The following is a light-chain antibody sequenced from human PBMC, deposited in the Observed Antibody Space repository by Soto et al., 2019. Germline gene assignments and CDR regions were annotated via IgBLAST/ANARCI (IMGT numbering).Light chain of an antibody. CDR1: SSDVGSYNL. J-gene: IGLJ3*02. V-gene: IGLV2-14*02. CDR2: EVT. CDR3: SSYKFSTTLRV. Sequence: QSALTQPASVSGSPEQSITISCTGTSSDVGSYNLVSWFQQHPGEAPKLIIFEVTHRPSGISTRFSGSKSGNTASLTISDLQAEDEALYYCSSYKFSTTLRVFGGGTKLTVL.